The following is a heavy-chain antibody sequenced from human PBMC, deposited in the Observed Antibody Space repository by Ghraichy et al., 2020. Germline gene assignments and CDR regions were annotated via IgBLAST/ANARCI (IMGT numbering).Heavy chain of an antibody. Sequence: GGSLRLSCAASGFTFNTYGMHWVRQAPGKGLEWVAFIRYDGSNKYYADSVKGRFTISRDNSKNTLYLQMNSLRAEDTAVYYCATALNSVAPLRYWGQGTLVTVSS. CDR2: IRYDGSNK. V-gene: IGHV3-30*02. D-gene: IGHD2-15*01. J-gene: IGHJ4*02. CDR1: GFTFNTYG. CDR3: ATALNSVAPLRY.